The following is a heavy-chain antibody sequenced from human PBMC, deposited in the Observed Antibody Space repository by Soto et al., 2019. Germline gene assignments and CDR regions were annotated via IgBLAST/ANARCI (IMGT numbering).Heavy chain of an antibody. CDR3: GRESKNYSYSGMDV. V-gene: IGHV4-34*01. Sequence: SETLSLTCAVYGGSFSGYYWSWIRQPPGKGLEWIGEINHSGSTNYNPSLKSRVTISVDTSKNQFSLKLSSVTAADTAVYYCGRESKNYSYSGMDVWGQGPTVP. J-gene: IGHJ6*02. CDR2: INHSGST. CDR1: GGSFSGYY.